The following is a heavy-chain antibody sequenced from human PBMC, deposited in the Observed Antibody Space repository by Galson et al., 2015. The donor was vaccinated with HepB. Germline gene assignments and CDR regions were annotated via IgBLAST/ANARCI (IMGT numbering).Heavy chain of an antibody. J-gene: IGHJ6*02. V-gene: IGHV3-30*03. D-gene: IGHD6-13*01. CDR1: GFSVGNSY. CDR2: ISYDGSNK. Sequence: SLRLSCAASGFSVGNSYLSWVRQAPGKGLEWVAVISYDGSNKYYADSVKGRFTISRDNSKNTLYLQMNSLRAEDTAVYYCARGAFYSSTFYYYGLDVWGQGTTVTVSS. CDR3: ARGAFYSSTFYYYGLDV.